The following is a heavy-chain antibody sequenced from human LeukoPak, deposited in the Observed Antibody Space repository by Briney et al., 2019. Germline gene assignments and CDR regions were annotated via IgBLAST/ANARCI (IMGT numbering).Heavy chain of an antibody. J-gene: IGHJ5*02. CDR2: ISAYNGNT. V-gene: IGHV1-18*01. Sequence: ASVKVSCKGSGYAFTSYGISWVRQAPGQGLEWMGWISAYNGNTNYAQKLQGRVTMTTDTSTSTAYMELRSLRSDDTAVYYCARVFNYYDSSGYPHQTWGQGTLVTVSS. CDR3: ARVFNYYDSSGYPHQT. CDR1: GYAFTSYG. D-gene: IGHD3-22*01.